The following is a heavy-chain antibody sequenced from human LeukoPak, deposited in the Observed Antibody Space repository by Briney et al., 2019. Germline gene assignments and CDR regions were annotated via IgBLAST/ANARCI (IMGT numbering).Heavy chain of an antibody. Sequence: GGSLRLSCEVSGFXVSSNYISWFRQAPGKGLEWVSVLYSGGSTYYADSVKGRFTISTDNSKNTVYLQMNSLRAEDTALYFCATYIQRPPGMDVWGQGTTVTVSS. V-gene: IGHV3-53*01. CDR2: LYSGGST. D-gene: IGHD2-15*01. CDR3: ATYIQRPPGMDV. CDR1: GFXVSSNY. J-gene: IGHJ6*02.